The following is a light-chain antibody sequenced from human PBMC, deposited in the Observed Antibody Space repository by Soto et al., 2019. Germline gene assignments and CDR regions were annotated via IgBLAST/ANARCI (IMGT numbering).Light chain of an antibody. CDR2: DAS. CDR3: QHFNNYPT. V-gene: IGKV1-5*01. CDR1: LSISSW. J-gene: IGKJ5*01. Sequence: DIQMTQSPSTLSASVEDRVTIPFRASLSISSWLAWYQQKPGKAPQLLIYDASNLESGVPSRLSGSGSGADFTLTISSLQPEDFATYYCQHFNNYPTFGQGTRLEIK.